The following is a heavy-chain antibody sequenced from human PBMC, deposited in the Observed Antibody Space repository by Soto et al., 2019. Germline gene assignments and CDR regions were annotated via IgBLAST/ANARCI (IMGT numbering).Heavy chain of an antibody. CDR1: GYVFNCYY. V-gene: IGHV1-46*02. D-gene: IGHD5-12*01. CDR3: ARGPATAPYEY. Sequence: GASVKVSCKTSGYVFNCYYIHWVRQAPGQGLEWMGIINPSGGTTTYAQKFQGRVTMTRDTSTSTVYMELSSLRSEDTAVYYCARGPATAPYEYWGLGTLVTVSS. J-gene: IGHJ4*02. CDR2: INPSGGTT.